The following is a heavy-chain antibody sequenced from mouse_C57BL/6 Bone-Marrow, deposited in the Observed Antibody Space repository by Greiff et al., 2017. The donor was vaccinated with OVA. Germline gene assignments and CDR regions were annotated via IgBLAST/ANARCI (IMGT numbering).Heavy chain of an antibody. V-gene: IGHV1-64*01. CDR3: ARSSYYYGSSYWYFDV. J-gene: IGHJ1*03. D-gene: IGHD1-1*01. CDR1: GYTFTSYW. CDR2: IHPNSGST. Sequence: QVQLQQSGAELVKPGASVKLSCKASGYTFTSYWMHWVKQRPGQGLEWIGMIHPNSGSTNYNEKFKSKATLTVDKSSSTAYMQLSSLTSEDSAVYYCARSSYYYGSSYWYFDVWGTGTTVTVSS.